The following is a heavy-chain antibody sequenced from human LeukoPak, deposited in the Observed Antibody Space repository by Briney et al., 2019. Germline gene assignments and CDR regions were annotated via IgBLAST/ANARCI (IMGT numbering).Heavy chain of an antibody. Sequence: GGSLRLSCSASGFTFSSYGMHWVRQAPGKGLEYVSAISSNGGSTYYADSVKGRFTISRDNSKNTLHLQMNSLRAEDTAVYYCAKGISIYSYFDNWGPGTLVTVSS. CDR1: GFTFSSYG. V-gene: IGHV3-64*04. J-gene: IGHJ4*02. CDR3: AKGISIYSYFDN. D-gene: IGHD3-16*02. CDR2: ISSNGGST.